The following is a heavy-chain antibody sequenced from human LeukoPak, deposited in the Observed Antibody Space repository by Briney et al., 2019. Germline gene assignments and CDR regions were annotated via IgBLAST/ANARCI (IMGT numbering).Heavy chain of an antibody. D-gene: IGHD2-2*01. J-gene: IGHJ5*02. V-gene: IGHV4-39*07. CDR2: FEYGGST. CDR1: EFSVGSNY. Sequence: GSLRLSCAASEFSVGSNYMTWVRQAPGKGLEWIGSFEYGGSTYYNPSLKSRVTISVDTSKNQFSLKLSSVTAADTAVYYCARESSRDCRTTSCYEVFDPWGQGTLVTVSS. CDR3: ARESSRDCRTTSCYEVFDP.